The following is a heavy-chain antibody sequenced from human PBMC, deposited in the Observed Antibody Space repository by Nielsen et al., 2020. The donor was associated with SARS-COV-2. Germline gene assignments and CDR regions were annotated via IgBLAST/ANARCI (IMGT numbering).Heavy chain of an antibody. CDR3: AKDMGPVIWYFDL. CDR1: GFTFDDYA. D-gene: IGHD3-10*01. CDR2: ISWNSGSI. Sequence: GESLRLSCAASGFTFDDYAMHWVRQAPGKGLEWASGISWNSGSIGYADSVKGRFTISRDNAKNSLYLQMNSLRAEDTALYYCAKDMGPVIWYFDLWGRGTLVTVSS. J-gene: IGHJ2*01. V-gene: IGHV3-9*01.